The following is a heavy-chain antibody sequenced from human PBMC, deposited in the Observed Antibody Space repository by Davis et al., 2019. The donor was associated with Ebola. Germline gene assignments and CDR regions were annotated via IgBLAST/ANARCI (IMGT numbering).Heavy chain of an antibody. Sequence: GGSLRLSCVASGFTFSNYAMTWVRQAPGKGLEWVSGIHGSGGNTYYADSVKGRFTVSRDNAKNTLYLQMNSLGAEETAVFYCARGASGYCSGGTCHGFDYWGRGTLVTVSS. J-gene: IGHJ4*02. V-gene: IGHV3-23*01. CDR2: IHGSGGNT. CDR3: ARGASGYCSGGTCHGFDY. CDR1: GFTFSNYA. D-gene: IGHD2-15*01.